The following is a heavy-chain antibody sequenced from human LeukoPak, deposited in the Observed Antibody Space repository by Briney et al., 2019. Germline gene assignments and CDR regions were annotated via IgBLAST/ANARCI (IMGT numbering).Heavy chain of an antibody. J-gene: IGHJ4*02. V-gene: IGHV3-23*01. CDR2: ITGSGFDT. CDR1: GFTFSSFA. D-gene: IGHD4-17*01. Sequence: GGSLRLSCAASGFTFSSFAMSWVRQAPGKGLEWLSVITGSGFDTNSADSVKGRFTISRDNSKNTLYLQMNSLRAEDTAVYYCAKNLRVSSHYGIDYWGQGTLVTVSS. CDR3: AKNLRVSSHYGIDY.